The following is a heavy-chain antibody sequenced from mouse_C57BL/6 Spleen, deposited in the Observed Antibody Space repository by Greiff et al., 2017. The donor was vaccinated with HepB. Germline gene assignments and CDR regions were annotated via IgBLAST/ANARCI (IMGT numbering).Heavy chain of an antibody. V-gene: IGHV6-6*01. CDR1: GFTFSDAW. Sequence: EVKLVESGGGLVQPGGSMKLSCAASGFTFSDAWMDWVRQSPEKGLEWVAEIRNKANNHATYYAEAVKGRFTISRDDSKSSVYLQMNSLRAEDTGIYYCTRAPYDYDGGYWYFDVWGTGTTVTVAS. J-gene: IGHJ1*03. D-gene: IGHD2-4*01. CDR2: IRNKANNHAT. CDR3: TRAPYDYDGGYWYFDV.